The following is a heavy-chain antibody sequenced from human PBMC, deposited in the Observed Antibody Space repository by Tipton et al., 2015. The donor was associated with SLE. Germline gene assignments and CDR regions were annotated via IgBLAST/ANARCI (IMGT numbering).Heavy chain of an antibody. Sequence: TLSLTCTVSGGSISSSYYWGWIRQSPGKGLEWIGSISYTGSTYYNPSLKSRVTISVDMSKNQFSLSVNSVTAADTAVYYCARSMLTTKRVFDYWGQGTLVTVSS. CDR1: GGSISSSYY. CDR2: ISYTGST. D-gene: IGHD3-16*01. J-gene: IGHJ4*02. V-gene: IGHV4-39*07. CDR3: ARSMLTTKRVFDY.